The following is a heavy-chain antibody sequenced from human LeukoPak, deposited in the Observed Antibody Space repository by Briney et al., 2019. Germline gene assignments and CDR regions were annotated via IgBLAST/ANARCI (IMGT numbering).Heavy chain of an antibody. D-gene: IGHD2-15*01. J-gene: IGHJ4*02. V-gene: IGHV3-21*01. Sequence: PGGSLRLSCAASGFTFSSYSMNWVRQAPGKGLEWVSSISSSSSYIYYADSVKGRFTISRDNAKNSLYLQMNSLRAEDTAVYYCARDVYCSGGSCFASTPRFDYWGQGTLVTVSS. CDR1: GFTFSSYS. CDR2: ISSSSSYI. CDR3: ARDVYCSGGSCFASTPRFDY.